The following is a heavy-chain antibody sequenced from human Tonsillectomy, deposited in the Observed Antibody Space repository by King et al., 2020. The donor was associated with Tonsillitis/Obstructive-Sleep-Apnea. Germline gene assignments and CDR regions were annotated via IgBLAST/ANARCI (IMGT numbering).Heavy chain of an antibody. Sequence: VQLVESGGGVVQPGRSLRLSCAASGFIFSSYGMHWVRQAPGKGLEWVAVIWYDGSNKYYADSVKGRFTISRDNSKNTLYLQMNSLRAEDTAVYYCASLGSLGDTAMPQPNNWFDPWGQGTLVTVSS. CDR3: ASLGSLGDTAMPQPNNWFDP. D-gene: IGHD5-18*01. CDR1: GFIFSSYG. J-gene: IGHJ5*02. V-gene: IGHV3-33*01. CDR2: IWYDGSNK.